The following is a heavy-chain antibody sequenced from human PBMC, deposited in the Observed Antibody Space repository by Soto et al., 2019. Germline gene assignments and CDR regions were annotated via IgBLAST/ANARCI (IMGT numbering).Heavy chain of an antibody. CDR1: GYTFTSYA. J-gene: IGHJ4*02. V-gene: IGHV1-3*01. Sequence: QVQLVQSGAEVKKPGASVKVSCKASGYTFTSYAMHWVRQAPGQRLEWMGWINAGNGNTKYSQTFQGRVTITRDTSERTAYMERSSLRSEDTGVYYCARGPGGPDGPGDYWGQGTLVTVSS. D-gene: IGHD2-15*01. CDR3: ARGPGGPDGPGDY. CDR2: INAGNGNT.